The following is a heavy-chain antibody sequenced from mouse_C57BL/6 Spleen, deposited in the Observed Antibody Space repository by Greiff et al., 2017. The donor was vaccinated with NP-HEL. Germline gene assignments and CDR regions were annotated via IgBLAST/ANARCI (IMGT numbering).Heavy chain of an antibody. J-gene: IGHJ3*01. V-gene: IGHV5-6*01. D-gene: IGHD3-2*02. CDR1: GFTFSSYG. Sequence: EVQLVESGGDLVKPGGSLKLSCAASGFTFSSYGMSWVRQTPDKRLEWVATISSGGSYTYYPDSVKGRFTISRDNAKNTLYLQMSSLKSEDTAMYYCAVGDSSGSAWFAYWGQGTLVTFSA. CDR2: ISSGGSYT. CDR3: AVGDSSGSAWFAY.